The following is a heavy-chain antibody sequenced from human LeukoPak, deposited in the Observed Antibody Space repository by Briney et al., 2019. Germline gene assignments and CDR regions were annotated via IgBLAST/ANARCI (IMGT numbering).Heavy chain of an antibody. CDR1: GFTFDDYA. Sequence: GRSLRLSRAASGFTFDDYAMHWVRQAPGKGLEWVSGISWNSGSIGYADSVKGRFTISRDNAKNSLYLQMNSLRAEDTALYYCAKGSSLRFGESPFDYWGQGTLVTVSS. CDR3: AKGSSLRFGESPFDY. D-gene: IGHD3-10*01. CDR2: ISWNSGSI. V-gene: IGHV3-9*01. J-gene: IGHJ4*02.